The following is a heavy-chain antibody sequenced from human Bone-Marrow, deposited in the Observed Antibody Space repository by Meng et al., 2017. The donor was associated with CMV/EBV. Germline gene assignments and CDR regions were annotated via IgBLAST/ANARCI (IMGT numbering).Heavy chain of an antibody. CDR1: GGTFSNYG. Sequence: ASVKVSCKASGGTFSNYGFTWVRQAPGQRLEWMGIINPSGGSTSYAQKFQGRVTMTRDTSTSTVYMELSSLRSEDTAVYYCARASNEFTSDAFDIWGQGTMVTVSS. CDR2: INPSGGST. V-gene: IGHV1-46*01. CDR3: ARASNEFTSDAFDI. D-gene: IGHD1-1*01. J-gene: IGHJ3*02.